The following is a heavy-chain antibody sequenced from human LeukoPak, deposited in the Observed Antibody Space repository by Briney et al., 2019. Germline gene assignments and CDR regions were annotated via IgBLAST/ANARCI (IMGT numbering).Heavy chain of an antibody. CDR3: ARESSGYFY. Sequence: GGSLRLSXAASGFTFSTYSMNWVRQAPGKGMEWVSSISSGSSFIYYADSVKGRFTISRDNAKNSLFLQMNSLRAEDTAVYYCARESSGYFYWGQGTLVTVSS. CDR2: ISSGSSFI. CDR1: GFTFSTYS. J-gene: IGHJ4*02. V-gene: IGHV3-21*01. D-gene: IGHD3-22*01.